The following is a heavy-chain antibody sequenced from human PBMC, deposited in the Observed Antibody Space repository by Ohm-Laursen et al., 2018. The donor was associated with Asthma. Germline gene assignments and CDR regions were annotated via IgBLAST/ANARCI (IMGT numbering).Heavy chain of an antibody. CDR2: IIPIFGTA. D-gene: IGHD2-8*01. CDR3: ATRSTMVYANGLAIYYGMDV. CDR1: GGTFSSYA. J-gene: IGHJ6*02. Sequence: SVKVSCKASGGTFSSYAISWVRQAPGQGLEWMGGIIPIFGTANYAQKFQGRVTITADESTSTTYMELSSLRSEDTAVYYCATRSTMVYANGLAIYYGMDVWGQGTTVTVSS. V-gene: IGHV1-69*13.